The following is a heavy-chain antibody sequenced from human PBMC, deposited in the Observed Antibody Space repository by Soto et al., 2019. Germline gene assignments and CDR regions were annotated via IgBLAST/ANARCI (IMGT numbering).Heavy chain of an antibody. CDR3: ARALTYYDFWSGYYAPSDYGMDV. V-gene: IGHV1-2*04. J-gene: IGHJ6*02. CDR1: GYTFTGYY. Sequence: ASVKFSCKASGYTFTGYYMHWVRQAPGQGLEWMGWINPNSGGTNYAQKFQGWVTMTRDTSISTAYMELSRLRSDDTAVYYCARALTYYDFWSGYYAPSDYGMDVWGQGTTVTVSS. D-gene: IGHD3-3*01. CDR2: INPNSGGT.